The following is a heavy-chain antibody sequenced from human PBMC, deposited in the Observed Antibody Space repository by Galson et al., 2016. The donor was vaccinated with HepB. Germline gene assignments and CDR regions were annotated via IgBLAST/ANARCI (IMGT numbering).Heavy chain of an antibody. Sequence: SVKVSCKASGGTSSSYAISWVRQAPGQGLEWMGGIIPIFLTANYAQKFQGRVTITADESTSTAYMELSSLRYEDTALYYCARDRRYYGSGSSLTEFGPWGQGTLVTVSS. CDR1: GGTSSSYA. CDR2: IIPIFLTA. V-gene: IGHV1-69*13. J-gene: IGHJ5*02. D-gene: IGHD3-10*01. CDR3: ARDRRYYGSGSSLTEFGP.